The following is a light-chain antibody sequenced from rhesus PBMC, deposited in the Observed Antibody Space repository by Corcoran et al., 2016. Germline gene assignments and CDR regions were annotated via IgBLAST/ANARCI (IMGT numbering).Light chain of an antibody. CDR3: QQYNSAHPT. CDR1: QSISSW. Sequence: DIQMTQSPSSLSASVGDKVTITCQASQSISSWLAWYQQNPGNAPKPLNYQASSLETGGPSRFSGSGSGTDFTITISSLQPEDVATYYCQQYNSAHPTFGQGTKVEIK. J-gene: IGKJ1*01. V-gene: IGKV1-16*01. CDR2: QAS.